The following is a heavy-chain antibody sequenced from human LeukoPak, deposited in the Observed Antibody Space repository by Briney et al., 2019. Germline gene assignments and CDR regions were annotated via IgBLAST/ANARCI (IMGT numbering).Heavy chain of an antibody. V-gene: IGHV4-4*07. CDR2: IYTSGST. D-gene: IGHD3-10*01. CDR1: GGPISSYY. J-gene: IGHJ4*02. CDR3: ARDYYGSGGVDY. Sequence: SETLFPTCTVSGGPISSYYGSWIRQPAGKGLEWIVRIYTSGSTNYNPSLKSRVTMSVATSKNQFSLNLSSVTAADTDVYYCARDYYGSGGVDYWGQGTLVTVSS.